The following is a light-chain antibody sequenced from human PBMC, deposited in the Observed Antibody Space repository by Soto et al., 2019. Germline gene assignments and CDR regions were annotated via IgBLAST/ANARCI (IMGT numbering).Light chain of an antibody. V-gene: IGKV1-8*01. J-gene: IGKJ1*01. CDR2: AAS. CDR3: QQYYSYPRT. CDR1: QGISSY. Sequence: AIRMTESPSSFSASTGDRGTITCRARQGISSYLAWYQQKPGTAPQLLNYAASTVQSGVPSRFSGSGYGKDFTLTISCLQSEDFATYYCQQYYSYPRTFGQGTKVDIK.